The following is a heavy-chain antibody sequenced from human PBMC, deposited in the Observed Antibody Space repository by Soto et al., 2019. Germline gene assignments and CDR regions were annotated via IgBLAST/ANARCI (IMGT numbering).Heavy chain of an antibody. CDR1: GGSISSYY. Sequence: SETLSLTCTVSGGSISSYYWSWIRQPPGKGLEWIGYIYYSGSTNYNPSLKSRVTISVDTSKNQFSLKLSSVTAADTAVYYCARDSGGFWSGYSRHYYYYGMDVWGQGTTVT. CDR2: IYYSGST. J-gene: IGHJ6*02. D-gene: IGHD3-3*01. CDR3: ARDSGGFWSGYSRHYYYYGMDV. V-gene: IGHV4-59*01.